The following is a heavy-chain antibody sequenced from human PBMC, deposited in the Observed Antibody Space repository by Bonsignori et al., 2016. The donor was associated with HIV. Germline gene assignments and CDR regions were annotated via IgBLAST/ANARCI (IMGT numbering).Heavy chain of an antibody. V-gene: IGHV3-30*18. J-gene: IGHJ1*01. CDR2: ISYDGSNK. CDR3: AKDSGRWWEYFQH. D-gene: IGHD2-15*01. CDR1: GFTFSSYG. Sequence: GESLKISCAASGFTFSSYGMHWVRQAPGKGLEWVAVISYDGSNKYYADSVKGRFTISRDNSKNTLYLQMNSLRAEDTAVYYCAKDSGRWWEYFQHWGQGTLVTVSS.